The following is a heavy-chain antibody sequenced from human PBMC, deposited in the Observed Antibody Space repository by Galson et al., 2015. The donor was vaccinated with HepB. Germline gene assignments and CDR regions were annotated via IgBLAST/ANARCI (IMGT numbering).Heavy chain of an antibody. Sequence: ETLSLTCTVSGGSISRSSYSWSWIRQPPGKRLEWLGNIYYAGTTYYNPSLKSRVTISVDTSKNQFSLKLSSVTAADTAVYYCARDRDPGMGDYWGQGTLVTVSS. CDR1: GGSISRSSYS. V-gene: IGHV4-39*07. CDR2: IYYAGTT. D-gene: IGHD1-14*01. CDR3: ARDRDPGMGDY. J-gene: IGHJ4*02.